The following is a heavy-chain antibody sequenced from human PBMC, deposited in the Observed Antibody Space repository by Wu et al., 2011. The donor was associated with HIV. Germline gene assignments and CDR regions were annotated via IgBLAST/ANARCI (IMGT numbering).Heavy chain of an antibody. V-gene: IGHV1-69*01. CDR2: RPVLGGS. CDR3: ARVTGDLGWFDP. D-gene: IGHD7-27*01. J-gene: IGHJ5*02. Sequence: SWVRQAPGQGLSGWRDRPVLGGSDYAQKFRGRFTITADESRTTVHMELSSLRSDDTAVYYCARVTGDLGWFDPWGQGTLVTVSS.